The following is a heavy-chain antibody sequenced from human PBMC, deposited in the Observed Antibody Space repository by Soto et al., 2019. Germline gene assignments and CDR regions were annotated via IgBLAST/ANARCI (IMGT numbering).Heavy chain of an antibody. V-gene: IGHV1-69*13. Sequence: ASVKVSCKASGGTFSSYAISWVRHAPGQGLEWMGGIIPIFGTANYAQKFQGRVTITADESTSTAYMELSSLRSEDTAVYYCARGVAAEDYYYYGMDVWGQGTLVTVSS. D-gene: IGHD6-13*01. CDR2: IIPIFGTA. J-gene: IGHJ6*02. CDR1: GGTFSSYA. CDR3: ARGVAAEDYYYYGMDV.